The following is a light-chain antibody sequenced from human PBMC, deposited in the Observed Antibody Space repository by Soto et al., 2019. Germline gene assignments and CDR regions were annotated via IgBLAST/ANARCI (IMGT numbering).Light chain of an antibody. CDR3: QKYNSYSQLT. CDR1: QSISTW. J-gene: IGKJ4*01. V-gene: IGKV1-5*03. CDR2: KAS. Sequence: DLQMTQSTSTLPSSVGDRVTITGRANQSISTWLAWYQQKPGKAPNLLIYKASRLETGVPYRFSGSGSGTEFTLTISFLKPDDFANYYCQKYNSYSQLTGGRGTQVDIK.